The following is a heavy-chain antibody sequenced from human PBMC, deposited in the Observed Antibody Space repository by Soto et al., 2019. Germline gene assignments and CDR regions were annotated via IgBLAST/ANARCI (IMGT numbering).Heavy chain of an antibody. CDR2: IYYSGST. D-gene: IGHD4-17*01. V-gene: IGHV4-59*01. J-gene: IGHJ4*02. CDR1: GGSISSYY. CDR3: ARVYAVTTGVWFFDY. Sequence: SETLSLTCTISGGSISSYYWSWIRQPPGKGLEWIGYIYYSGSTNYNPSLKSRVTISVDTSKNQFSLKLSSVTAADTAVYYCARVYAVTTGVWFFDYWGQGTLVTVSS.